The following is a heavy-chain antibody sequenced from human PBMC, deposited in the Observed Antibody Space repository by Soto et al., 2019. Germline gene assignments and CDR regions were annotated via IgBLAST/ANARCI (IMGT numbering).Heavy chain of an antibody. Sequence: PGGSLRLSCEASGFIFSDHYMSWIRQAPGKGLEWVSSISRSSSYTNYADPVKGRFVISRDNAKKSVYLQMDSLRADDTAVYYCARARKEWDLQNYFDPWGQGTQVTVSS. CDR1: GFIFSDHY. D-gene: IGHD1-26*01. V-gene: IGHV3-11*06. CDR3: ARARKEWDLQNYFDP. CDR2: ISRSSSYT. J-gene: IGHJ5*02.